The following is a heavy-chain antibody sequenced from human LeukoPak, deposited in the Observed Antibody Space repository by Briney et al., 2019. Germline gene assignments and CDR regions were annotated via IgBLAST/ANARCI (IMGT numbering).Heavy chain of an antibody. CDR3: ARRGYYDSSGYDY. Sequence: GGSLRLSCAASGFTFSSYAMSWVRQAPGKGLEWVPAISGSGGSTYYADSVKGRFTISRDNAKNSLYLQINSLRAEDTAIYYCARRGYYDSSGYDYWGQGTLVTVSS. J-gene: IGHJ4*02. D-gene: IGHD3-22*01. CDR1: GFTFSSYA. V-gene: IGHV3-23*01. CDR2: ISGSGGST.